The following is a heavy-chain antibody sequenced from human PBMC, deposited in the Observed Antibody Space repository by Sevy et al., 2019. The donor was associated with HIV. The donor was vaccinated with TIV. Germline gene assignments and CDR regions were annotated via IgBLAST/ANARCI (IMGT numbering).Heavy chain of an antibody. CDR2: IKEDGSES. J-gene: IGHJ4*02. V-gene: IGHV3-7*01. CDR3: AREVSRPEY. CDR1: GFTFTKYW. Sequence: GGSLRLSCAASGFTFTKYWMTWVRQAPGKGLEWLANIKEDGSESNYVESVKGRFTISRDNAKKSVYLQMNSLRAEDTAVYYCAREVSRPEYWGQGNLVTVSS.